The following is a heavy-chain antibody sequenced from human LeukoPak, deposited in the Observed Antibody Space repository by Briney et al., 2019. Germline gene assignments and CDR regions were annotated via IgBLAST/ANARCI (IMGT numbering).Heavy chain of an antibody. J-gene: IGHJ5*02. CDR1: GGSISSGSYY. V-gene: IGHV4-61*02. CDR3: ARDLGYGNWFDP. D-gene: IGHD5-12*01. CDR2: IYTSGST. Sequence: SETLSLTCTVSGGSISSGSYYWSWIRQPAGKGLEWIGRIYTSGSTNYNPSLKSRVTISVDTSKNQFSLKLRSVTAADTAVYYCARDLGYGNWFDPWGQGTLVTVSS.